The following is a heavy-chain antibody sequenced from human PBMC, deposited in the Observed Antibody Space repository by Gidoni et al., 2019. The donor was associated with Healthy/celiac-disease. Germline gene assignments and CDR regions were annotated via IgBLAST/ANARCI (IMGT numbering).Heavy chain of an antibody. Sequence: EVQLLESGGGLVQPGGSLRLSCAASGFTFSSYAMSWVRQAPGKGLEWVSAISGSGGSTYYADSVKGRFTISRDNSKNTLYLQMNSLRAEDTAVYYCAKVYYYDSSGYYYGSLGYYFDYWGQGTLVTVSS. J-gene: IGHJ4*02. D-gene: IGHD3-22*01. V-gene: IGHV3-23*01. CDR1: GFTFSSYA. CDR2: ISGSGGST. CDR3: AKVYYYDSSGYYYGSLGYYFDY.